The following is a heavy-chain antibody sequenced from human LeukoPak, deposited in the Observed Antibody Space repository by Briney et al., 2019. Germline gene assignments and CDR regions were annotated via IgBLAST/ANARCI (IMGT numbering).Heavy chain of an antibody. CDR2: IHGSGDRT. J-gene: IGHJ4*02. V-gene: IGHV3-23*01. Sequence: GGSLRLSCAASGFSFSTFAMTWVRQAPGKGLEWVSAIHGSGDRTYYADSVKGRFTISRDNSKNRVYLQMNSLRAEDTAVYYCAKDKGNDYGDQLHFWGQGTLVTVSS. CDR1: GFSFSTFA. D-gene: IGHD4-17*01. CDR3: AKDKGNDYGDQLHF.